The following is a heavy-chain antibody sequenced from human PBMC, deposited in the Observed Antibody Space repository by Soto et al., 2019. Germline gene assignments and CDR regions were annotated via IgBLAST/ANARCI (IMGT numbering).Heavy chain of an antibody. V-gene: IGHV4-4*02. CDR1: SGSISSSNW. CDR3: ARDFPTCSGGSCYRSAFDI. J-gene: IGHJ3*02. D-gene: IGHD2-15*01. CDR2: IYHSGST. Sequence: QVQLQESGPGLVKPSGTLFLTCAVSSGSISSSNWWSWVRQPPGKGREWIGEIYHSGSTNYNPSLKSRVTISVDKSKNHFSLRLDSVTAADTAVYYCARDFPTCSGGSCYRSAFDIWGQGTMVTVSS.